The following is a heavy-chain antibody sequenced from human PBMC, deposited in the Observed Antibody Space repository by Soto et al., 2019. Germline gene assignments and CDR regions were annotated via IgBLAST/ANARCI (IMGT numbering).Heavy chain of an antibody. Sequence: EVQLLESGGGLVQPGGSLRLSCAASGFTFSSYAMSWVRQAPGKGLEWVSAISGSGGSTYYADSVKGRFTISRDNSNKTLYLQMKSLRAEETAGDYCSKDVVAAIDYWGQGTLVTVSS. CDR2: ISGSGGST. V-gene: IGHV3-23*01. D-gene: IGHD2-15*01. CDR3: SKDVVAAIDY. CDR1: GFTFSSYA. J-gene: IGHJ4*02.